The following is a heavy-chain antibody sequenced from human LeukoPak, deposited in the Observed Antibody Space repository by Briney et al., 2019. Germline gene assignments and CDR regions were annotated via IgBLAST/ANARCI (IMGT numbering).Heavy chain of an antibody. CDR2: INLNSGGR. D-gene: IGHD2-15*01. V-gene: IGHV1-2*02. Sequence: ASVKVSCKASGYTFTGHYIHWVRQAPGQGLEWMGWINLNSGGRSYAEKFRGRVAMTRDTSISTAYMELSRLRSDDTAIYYCARDPWSAGSCDSSYFDFWGQGTLVTVSS. J-gene: IGHJ4*02. CDR3: ARDPWSAGSCDSSYFDF. CDR1: GYTFTGHY.